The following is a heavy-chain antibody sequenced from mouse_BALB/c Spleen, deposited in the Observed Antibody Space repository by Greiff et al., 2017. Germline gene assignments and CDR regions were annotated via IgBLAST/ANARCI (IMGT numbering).Heavy chain of an antibody. V-gene: IGHV1-63*02. D-gene: IGHD2-1*01. Sequence: QVQLQQSGAELVRPGTSVKISCKASGYTFTNYWLGWVKQRPGHGLEWIGDIYPGGGYTNYNVKFKGKATLTADTSSSTAYMQLSSLTSEDSAVYFCARNGNYPGFAYWGQGTLVTVSA. CDR3: ARNGNYPGFAY. J-gene: IGHJ3*01. CDR2: IYPGGGYT. CDR1: GYTFTNYW.